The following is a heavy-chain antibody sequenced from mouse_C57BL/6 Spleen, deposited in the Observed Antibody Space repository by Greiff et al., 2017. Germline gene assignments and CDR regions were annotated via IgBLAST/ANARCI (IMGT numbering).Heavy chain of an antibody. J-gene: IGHJ1*03. CDR2: IYPGDGDT. CDR1: GYAFSSSW. D-gene: IGHD2-3*01. V-gene: IGHV1-82*01. Sequence: VKLQESGPELVKPGASVKISCKASGYAFSSSWMNWVKQRPGKGLEWIGRIYPGDGDTNYNGKFKGKATLTADKSSSTAYMQLSSLTSEDSAVYFCAGWLLDFDVWGTGTTVTVSS. CDR3: AGWLLDFDV.